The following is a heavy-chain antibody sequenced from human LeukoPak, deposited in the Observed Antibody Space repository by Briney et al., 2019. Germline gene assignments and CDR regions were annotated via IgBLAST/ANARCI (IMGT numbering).Heavy chain of an antibody. V-gene: IGHV1-2*02. D-gene: IGHD2-21*01. J-gene: IGHJ4*02. CDR3: ARGHSGDGYHFDY. Sequence: ASVNVSFKSSVYTFTDYYVNWVRQAPGQGLEWVGWINPTSGGTSYAQKFHGRVTLTRDTSINTAYMDLSSLRYDDTAIYYCARGHSGDGYHFDYWGRGTLVAVSS. CDR1: VYTFTDYY. CDR2: INPTSGGT.